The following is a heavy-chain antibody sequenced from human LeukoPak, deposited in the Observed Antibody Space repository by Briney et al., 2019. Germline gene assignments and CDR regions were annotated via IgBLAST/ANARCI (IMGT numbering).Heavy chain of an antibody. J-gene: IGHJ5*02. V-gene: IGHV4-61*01. Sequence: SETLSLTCTVSGGSISSSSYYWGWLRQPPGTGLEWIGYIYYSGSTNYNPSLKSRVTISVDTSKKQFSLKLRSVTAADTAVYYCARDKGDYGDYYWFDPWGQGTLVTVSS. D-gene: IGHD4-17*01. CDR1: GGSISSSSYY. CDR3: ARDKGDYGDYYWFDP. CDR2: IYYSGST.